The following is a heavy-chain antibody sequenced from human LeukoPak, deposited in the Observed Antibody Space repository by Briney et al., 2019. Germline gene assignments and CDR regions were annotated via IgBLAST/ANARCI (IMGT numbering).Heavy chain of an antibody. J-gene: IGHJ4*02. CDR3: ATDPHLTGYHTDDY. CDR1: GYTLTELS. CDR2: FDPEDGET. V-gene: IGHV1-24*01. Sequence: ASVKVSCKVSGYTLTELSMHWVRQARGKGLEWMGGFDPEDGETIYAQKFQGRVTMTEDTSTDTAYMELSSLRSEDTAVYYCATDPHLTGYHTDDYWGQGTLVTVSS. D-gene: IGHD3-9*01.